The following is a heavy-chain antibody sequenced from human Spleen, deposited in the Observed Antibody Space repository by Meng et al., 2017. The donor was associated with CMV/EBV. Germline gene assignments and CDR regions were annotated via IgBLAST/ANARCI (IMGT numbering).Heavy chain of an antibody. CDR1: YYSISSSYY. V-gene: IGHV4-38-2*02. Sequence: SETLSLTCTVSYYSISSSYYWGWIRQPPGKGLEWIGSSYHRESTYYNPSLKRRVTISVDTTKNQFSLKLSSVTAAATAVYYCARVAAPTHDWFDPWGQGTLVTVSS. CDR2: SYHREST. J-gene: IGHJ5*02. D-gene: IGHD6-13*01. CDR3: ARVAAPTHDWFDP.